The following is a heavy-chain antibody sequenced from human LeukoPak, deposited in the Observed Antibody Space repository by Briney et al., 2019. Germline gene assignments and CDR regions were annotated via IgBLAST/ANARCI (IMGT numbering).Heavy chain of an antibody. D-gene: IGHD4-17*01. CDR1: GFTFSSYA. Sequence: GGSLRLSCAASGFTFSSYAMHWVRQAPGKGLEWVAVISYDGSNKYYADSVKGRFTISRDNSKNTLYLQMNSLRAEDTAVYYCARDRGTTTWRGSIDYWGQGTLVTVSS. CDR3: ARDRGTTTWRGSIDY. CDR2: ISYDGSNK. V-gene: IGHV3-30*04. J-gene: IGHJ4*02.